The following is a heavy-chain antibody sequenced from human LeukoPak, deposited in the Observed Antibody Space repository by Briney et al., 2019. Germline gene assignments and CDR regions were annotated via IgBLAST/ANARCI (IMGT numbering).Heavy chain of an antibody. CDR1: GYTFTSYV. CDR3: ARGAQWLVP. V-gene: IGHV1-18*01. D-gene: IGHD6-19*01. Sequence: ASVKVSCKASGYTFTSYVISWVRQAPGQGLEWMGWISGYDGNTKYAQKFQGRVTMTTDTFTSTAYMELRNLTSDDTAVFYCARGAQWLVPWGQEPWSPSPQ. CDR2: ISGYDGNT. J-gene: IGHJ5*02.